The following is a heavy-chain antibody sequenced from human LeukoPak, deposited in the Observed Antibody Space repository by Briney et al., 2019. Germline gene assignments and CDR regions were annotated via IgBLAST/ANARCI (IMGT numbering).Heavy chain of an antibody. CDR2: IYYSGST. Sequence: PSETLSLTCTVSGGSISSYYWSWLRQPPGKGLAWIGYIYYSGSTNYNPSLKSRVTISVDTSKNQFSLKLSSVTAADTAVYYCATQGLVGESPEDFDYWGQGTLVTVSS. CDR3: ATQGLVGESPEDFDY. J-gene: IGHJ4*02. CDR1: GGSISSYY. D-gene: IGHD3-10*01. V-gene: IGHV4-59*01.